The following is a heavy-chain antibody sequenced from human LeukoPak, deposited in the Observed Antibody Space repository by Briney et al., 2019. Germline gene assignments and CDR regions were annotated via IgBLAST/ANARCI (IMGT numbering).Heavy chain of an antibody. CDR1: GGSISSSSYY. D-gene: IGHD2-21*02. J-gene: IGHJ4*02. V-gene: IGHV4-39*07. CDR2: IYYSGST. CDR3: ARHDGVGGDQLDY. Sequence: SETLSLTCTVSGGSISSSSYYWGWIRQPPGKGLEWIGSIYYSGSTYYNPSLKSRVTISVDTSKNQFSLKLSSVTAADTAVYYCARHDGVGGDQLDYWGQGALVTVSS.